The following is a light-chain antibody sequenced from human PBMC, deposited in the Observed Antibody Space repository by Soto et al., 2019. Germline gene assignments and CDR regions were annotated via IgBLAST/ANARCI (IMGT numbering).Light chain of an antibody. CDR2: GAS. CDR3: QQYVSSRT. J-gene: IGKJ1*01. V-gene: IGKV3-20*01. CDR1: KRLXNNY. Sequence: DIGLTHSSGTLSLSPGESLTLSCRASKRLXNNYGAWYEQNTGKAPGILIYGASREGTGIPESFSGSGCGKDFIITISILEEEDSAFYYCQQYVSSRTFGQGTKVDI.